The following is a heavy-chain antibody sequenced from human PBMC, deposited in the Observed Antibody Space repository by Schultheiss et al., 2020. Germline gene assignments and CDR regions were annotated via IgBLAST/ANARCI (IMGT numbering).Heavy chain of an antibody. D-gene: IGHD2/OR15-2a*01. Sequence: SATLSLTCTVSGGSISSSSYYWGWIRQPPGKGLEWIGYIYYSGSTNYNPSLKSRVTMSVDTSKNQFSLKLSSVTAADTAVYYCAREYYQALHYWGQGTLVT. V-gene: IGHV4-61*05. CDR1: GGSISSSSYY. J-gene: IGHJ4*02. CDR3: AREYYQALHY. CDR2: IYYSGST.